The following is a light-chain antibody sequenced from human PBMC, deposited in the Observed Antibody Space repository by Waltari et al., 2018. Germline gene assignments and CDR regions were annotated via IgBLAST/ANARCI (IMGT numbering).Light chain of an antibody. V-gene: IGLV2-23*01. CDR1: SSDVGTYNL. CDR2: EAN. J-gene: IGLJ1*01. Sequence: QSALTQPASVSGSPGQSIAVSCTGTSSDVGTYNLVSWYQQRPGKAPKLLIYEANKRPSGIATRFSGSKSGTTASLTISGLQAEDDADCYCCSFAGRSTWVFGTGTKVIVL. CDR3: CSFAGRSTWV.